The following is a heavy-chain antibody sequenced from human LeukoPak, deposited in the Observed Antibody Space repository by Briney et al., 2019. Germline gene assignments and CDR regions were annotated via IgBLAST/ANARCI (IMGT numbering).Heavy chain of an antibody. CDR1: GFTFSSYA. Sequence: GRSLRLSCAASGFTFSSYAMHWVRQAPGKGLEWVAVISYDGSNKYYADSVKGRFTISRDNSKNTLYLQMNSLRAEDTAVYYCARDHEDGLGYFDYWGQGTLVTVSS. CDR2: ISYDGSNK. CDR3: ARDHEDGLGYFDY. V-gene: IGHV3-30-3*01. D-gene: IGHD5-24*01. J-gene: IGHJ4*02.